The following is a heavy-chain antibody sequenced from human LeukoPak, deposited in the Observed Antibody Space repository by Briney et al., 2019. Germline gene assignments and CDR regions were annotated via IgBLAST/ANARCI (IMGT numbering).Heavy chain of an antibody. CDR1: GGTFSSYA. Sequence: ASVKVSCKASGGTFSSYAISWVRQAPGQGLEWMGGIIPIFGTANYAQKFQGRVTITADESTSTAYMELSSLRSDDTAVYYCARGLQETLGWLKAFSAFDIWGQGTMVTVSS. V-gene: IGHV1-69*13. CDR2: IIPIFGTA. CDR3: ARGLQETLGWLKAFSAFDI. D-gene: IGHD5-24*01. J-gene: IGHJ3*02.